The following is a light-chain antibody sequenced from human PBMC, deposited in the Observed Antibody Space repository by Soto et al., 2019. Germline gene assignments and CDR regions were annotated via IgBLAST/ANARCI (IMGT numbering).Light chain of an antibody. CDR3: QRRSNWLT. CDR2: DAS. Sequence: EIVLTQSPATLSLSPGERATLSCRASQSVSSYLAWYQQKPGQAPRLLIHDASNRATGIPARFSGSGSGTDFTLTISSLEPEDFAVYYCQRRSNWLTFGGGTKVEIK. J-gene: IGKJ4*01. CDR1: QSVSSY. V-gene: IGKV3-11*01.